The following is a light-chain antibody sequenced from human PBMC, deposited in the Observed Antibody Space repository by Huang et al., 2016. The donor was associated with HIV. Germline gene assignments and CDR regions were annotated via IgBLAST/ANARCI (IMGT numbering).Light chain of an antibody. Sequence: EIVLTQSPGTLSLSPGERASLSCRASQSVSRRYFAWYQQRPGQAPRLLIYATSIRSTDIPDRFSGSGSGTDFTLTISRLEPEDFAIYYCQQYGSSPPYTFGQGTKLEIK. CDR1: QSVSRRY. V-gene: IGKV3-20*01. J-gene: IGKJ2*01. CDR2: ATS. CDR3: QQYGSSPPYT.